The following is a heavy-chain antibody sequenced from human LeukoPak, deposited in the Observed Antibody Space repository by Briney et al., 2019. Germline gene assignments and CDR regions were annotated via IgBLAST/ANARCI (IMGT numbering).Heavy chain of an antibody. D-gene: IGHD2-15*01. Sequence: GGSLRLSCAASGFTFSSYEMNWVRQAPGKGLEWVSYISSSGSTIYYADSVKGRFTISRDNAKNSLYLQMNSLRAEDTAVYYCARGQDIVVVRERYMDVWGKGTTVTISS. V-gene: IGHV3-48*03. CDR3: ARGQDIVVVRERYMDV. J-gene: IGHJ6*03. CDR2: ISSSGSTI. CDR1: GFTFSSYE.